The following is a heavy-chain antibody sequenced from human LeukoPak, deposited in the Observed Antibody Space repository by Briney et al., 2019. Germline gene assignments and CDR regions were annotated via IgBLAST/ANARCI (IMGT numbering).Heavy chain of an antibody. D-gene: IGHD3-22*01. V-gene: IGHV1-69*13. CDR2: IIPIFGTA. CDR1: GGTFSGYA. Sequence: SVKVSCKASGGTFSGYAVSWVRQAPGQGLEWMGGIIPIFGTANYAQKFQGRVTITADESTSTAYMELSSLRSEDTAVYYCARWAENYYDSSGYTKPDDYWGQGTLVTVSS. J-gene: IGHJ4*02. CDR3: ARWAENYYDSSGYTKPDDY.